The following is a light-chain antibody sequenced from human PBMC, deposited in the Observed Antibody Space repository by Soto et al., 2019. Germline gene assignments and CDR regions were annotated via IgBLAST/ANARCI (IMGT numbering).Light chain of an antibody. CDR3: ATWDDSLRRYV. Sequence: QSALTQPPAASGTPGQRVTMSCSGSSSNIGSNNVACYQQLPGTAPKPLINKNNRRPSGVPDRFSGSKSGSSASLAISGLQAEDEADYYCATWDDSLRRYVFGTGTKVTVL. CDR1: SSNIGSNN. V-gene: IGLV1-44*01. CDR2: KNN. J-gene: IGLJ1*01.